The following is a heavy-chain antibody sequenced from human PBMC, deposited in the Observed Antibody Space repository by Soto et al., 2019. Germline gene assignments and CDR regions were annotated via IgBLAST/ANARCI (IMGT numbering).Heavy chain of an antibody. CDR1: GFIFSNYG. CDR3: ATTKGYIDPFDL. Sequence: PGGSLRLSCAASGFIFSNYGMSWVRQAPGKGLEWVSSISGSGDRTHNADSVRGRFTISRDDSRNTLNLQMNSLRAEDTAIYFCATTKGYIDPFDLWGQGTLVTVPQ. D-gene: IGHD5-12*01. CDR2: ISGSGDRT. V-gene: IGHV3-23*01. J-gene: IGHJ4*02.